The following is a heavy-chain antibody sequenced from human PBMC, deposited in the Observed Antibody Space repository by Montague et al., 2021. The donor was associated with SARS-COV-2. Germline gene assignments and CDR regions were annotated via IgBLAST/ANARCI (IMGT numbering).Heavy chain of an antibody. CDR1: GGSISSGGYY. V-gene: IGHV4-31*03. J-gene: IGHJ3*02. CDR2: IYYSGST. CDR3: ARARTRITMIVVVIDAFDI. D-gene: IGHD3-22*01. Sequence: TLSLTCTVSGGSISSGGYYWSWIRQHPGKGLEWIGYIYYSGSTYYNPSLESRVTISVDTSKNQFSLKLSFVTAADTAVYYCARARTRITMIVVVIDAFDIWGQGTMVTVSS.